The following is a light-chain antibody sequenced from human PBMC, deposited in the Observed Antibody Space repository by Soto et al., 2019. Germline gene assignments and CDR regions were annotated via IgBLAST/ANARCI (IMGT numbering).Light chain of an antibody. CDR3: SSYTSRSSYV. CDR1: SSDVGGYKY. CDR2: TVS. V-gene: IGLV2-14*01. Sequence: QSVLTQPASVSGSPGQSITISCTGTSSDVGGYKYVSWYQQHPGKAPKLLIYTVSNRPSGVSNRFSGSKSGNTASLTISGLQAEDEADYYCSSYTSRSSYVFGTGNKVTVL. J-gene: IGLJ1*01.